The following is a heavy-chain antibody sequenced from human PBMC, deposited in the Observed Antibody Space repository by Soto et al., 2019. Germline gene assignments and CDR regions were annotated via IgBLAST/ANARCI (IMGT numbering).Heavy chain of an antibody. CDR1: GDSISTFY. D-gene: IGHD3-3*01. J-gene: IGHJ4*02. CDR2: IHYSGST. V-gene: IGHV4-59*01. Sequence: SETLSLTCTVSGDSISTFYWSWIRQPPGKGLEWIGYIHYSGSTNYNPSLKSQVIISVDTSKNQFSLKLSSVTAADTAVYFCARVRSNLFDYWGQGTLVPVSS. CDR3: ARVRSNLFDY.